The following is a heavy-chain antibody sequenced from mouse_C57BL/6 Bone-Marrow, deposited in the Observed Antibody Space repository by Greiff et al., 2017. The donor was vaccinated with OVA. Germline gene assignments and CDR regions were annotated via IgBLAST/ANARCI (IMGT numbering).Heavy chain of an antibody. Sequence: EVQLVESEGVLVQPGSSMKLSCTASGFTFSDYYMAWVRQVPEKGLEWVANINYDGSSTYYLDSLKSRFIISRDNAKNILYLQMSSLKSEDTATYYCARDLHYYGSSYVYFDVWGTGTTVTVSS. J-gene: IGHJ1*03. D-gene: IGHD1-1*01. CDR2: INYDGSST. V-gene: IGHV5-16*01. CDR3: ARDLHYYGSSYVYFDV. CDR1: GFTFSDYY.